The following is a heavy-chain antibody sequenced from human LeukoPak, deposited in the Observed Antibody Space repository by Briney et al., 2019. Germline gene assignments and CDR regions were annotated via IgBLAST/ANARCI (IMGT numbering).Heavy chain of an antibody. CDR2: ISSSSTYI. CDR3: ARVWSPPYTSTWPDYFDY. J-gene: IGHJ4*02. Sequence: GGSLRLSCVGPGFSFNSYSMNWVRQAPGMGLEWVSSISSSSTYIYYADSLKGRITISRDNAKNSLYLQMDGLRVEDTAVYFCARVWSPPYTSTWPDYFDYWGQGALVTVSS. CDR1: GFSFNSYS. D-gene: IGHD2-2*01. V-gene: IGHV3-21*01.